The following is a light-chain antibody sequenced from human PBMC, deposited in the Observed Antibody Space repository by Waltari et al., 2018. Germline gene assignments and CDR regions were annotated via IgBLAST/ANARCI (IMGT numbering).Light chain of an antibody. Sequence: DIQMTKSPSTLSASVGDRVSITCRASTSINNWLAWYQHKPGKAPNLLIYKAASLESVVPSRVSGSGFGTEFTLTISSLQPDDVATYYCQQYKTYWSFGQGTKLEIK. V-gene: IGKV1-5*03. J-gene: IGKJ2*01. CDR2: KAA. CDR3: QQYKTYWS. CDR1: TSINNW.